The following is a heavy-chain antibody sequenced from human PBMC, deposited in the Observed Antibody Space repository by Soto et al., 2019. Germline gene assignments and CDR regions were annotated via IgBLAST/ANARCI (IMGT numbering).Heavy chain of an antibody. D-gene: IGHD2-2*01. Sequence: KVSCKASGGTFSSYTISWVRQAPGQGLEWMGRIIPILGIANYAQKFQGRVTITADKSTSTAYMELSSLRSEDTAVYYCARGLVPAATSDYYYGMDVWGQGTTVTVSS. J-gene: IGHJ6*02. V-gene: IGHV1-69*02. CDR2: IIPILGIA. CDR3: ARGLVPAATSDYYYGMDV. CDR1: GGTFSSYT.